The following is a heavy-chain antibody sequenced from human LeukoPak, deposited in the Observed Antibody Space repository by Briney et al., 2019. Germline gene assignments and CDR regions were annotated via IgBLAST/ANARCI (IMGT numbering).Heavy chain of an antibody. J-gene: IGHJ4*02. Sequence: SVKVSCKASGGTFSSYAISWVRQAPGQGLEWMGGIIPIFDTANYAQKFQGRVSITADESTSTAYMELSSLRSEDTAVYYCARAQESLLWFGELSPLFYFDYWGQGTLVTVSS. V-gene: IGHV1-69*13. D-gene: IGHD3-10*01. CDR3: ARAQESLLWFGELSPLFYFDY. CDR2: IIPIFDTA. CDR1: GGTFSSYA.